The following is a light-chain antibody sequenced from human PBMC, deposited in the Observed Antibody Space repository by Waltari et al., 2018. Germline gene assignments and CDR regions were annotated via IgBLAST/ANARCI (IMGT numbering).Light chain of an antibody. CDR3: ATWDGSLTAWV. Sequence: QSVLTQPPSASGTPGQRVTISCSGSTSNIGRHYVYWYQQFPGTAPKLPVYRSNEQPAGVPDRISGSKSGTSASLAISGLRSEDEADYYCATWDGSLTAWVFGGGTKVTVL. CDR1: TSNIGRHY. J-gene: IGLJ3*02. V-gene: IGLV1-47*01. CDR2: RSN.